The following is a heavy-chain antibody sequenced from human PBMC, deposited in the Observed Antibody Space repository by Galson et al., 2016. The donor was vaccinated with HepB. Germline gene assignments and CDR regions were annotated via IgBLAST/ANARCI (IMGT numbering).Heavy chain of an antibody. V-gene: IGHV3-13*01. CDR2: ITPGGDT. CDR3: VREAMEVEGLCYLDS. Sequence: SLRLSCATSGFTLRTYDMHWVRQTAGKDLEWVSAITPGGDTFYGDFVKGRFTVSREDAKNSVHLQMNNLMAEDTAFYYCVREAMEVEGLCYLDSWGQGTLVTVSS. CDR1: GFTLRTYD. J-gene: IGHJ4*02. D-gene: IGHD1-1*01.